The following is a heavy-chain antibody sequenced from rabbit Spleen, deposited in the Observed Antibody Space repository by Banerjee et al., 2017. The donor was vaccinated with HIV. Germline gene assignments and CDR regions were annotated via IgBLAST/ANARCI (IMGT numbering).Heavy chain of an antibody. Sequence: QEQLVESGGGLVQPGGSLKLSCKASGFDFSAYGVSWVRQAPGKGLEWIGYIDPLFGSTYYASWVNGRFPISRENTQNTVYLKLNSLTAADTATYFCTRDDGSGHYIDGYFNLWGPGTLVTVS. CDR2: IDPLFGST. J-gene: IGHJ4*01. CDR1: GFDFSAYG. CDR3: TRDDGSGHYIDGYFNL. D-gene: IGHD1-1*01. V-gene: IGHV1S47*01.